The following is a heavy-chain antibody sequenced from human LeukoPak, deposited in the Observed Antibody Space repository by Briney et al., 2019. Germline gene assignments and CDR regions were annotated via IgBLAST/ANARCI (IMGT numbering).Heavy chain of an antibody. V-gene: IGHV4-4*09. D-gene: IGHD2-21*02. CDR3: ARGDWSGYYMDV. J-gene: IGHJ6*03. CDR2: IYTSGST. Sequence: SETLSLTCTVSGGSISSYYWSWIRQPPGKGLEWIGYIYTSGSTNYNPSLKSRVTISVDTPKNQFSLKLSSVTAADTAVYYCARGDWSGYYMDVWGKGTTVTVSS. CDR1: GGSISSYY.